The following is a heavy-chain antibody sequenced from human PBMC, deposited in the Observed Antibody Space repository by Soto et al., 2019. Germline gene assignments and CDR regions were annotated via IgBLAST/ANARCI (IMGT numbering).Heavy chain of an antibody. CDR2: IYFSRST. CDR3: ARLATGDGYFDY. J-gene: IGHJ4*02. CDR1: GGSINSDY. D-gene: IGHD7-27*01. Sequence: QVHLQESGPGLVKPSETLSLTCTVSGGSINSDYWNWIRQPPGKGLEWIGYIYFSRSTNYNPSLKSRLTISLDTSKNQFSLELSSVTAADTAVYYCARLATGDGYFDYWGQGTLVTVSS. V-gene: IGHV4-59*08.